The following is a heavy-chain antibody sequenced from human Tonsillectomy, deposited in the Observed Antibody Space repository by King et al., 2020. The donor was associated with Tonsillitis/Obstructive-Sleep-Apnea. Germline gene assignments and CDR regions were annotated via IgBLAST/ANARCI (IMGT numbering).Heavy chain of an antibody. CDR1: GYTFTGYY. V-gene: IGHV1-2*04. J-gene: IGHJ3*02. Sequence: LQLVQSGAEVKKPGASVKVSCKASGYTFTGYYMHWVRQAPGQGLEWMGWINPNSGGTNYAQKFQGWCTMTRDTSISTAYMELRRLRSDDTAVYYCARARYCSSTSCSPDAFDIWGQGTMVTVSS. CDR2: INPNSGGT. CDR3: ARARYCSSTSCSPDAFDI. D-gene: IGHD2-2*01.